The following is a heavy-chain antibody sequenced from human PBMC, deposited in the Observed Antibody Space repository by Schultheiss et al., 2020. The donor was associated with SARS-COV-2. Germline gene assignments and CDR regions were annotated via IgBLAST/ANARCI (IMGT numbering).Heavy chain of an antibody. Sequence: SQTLSLTCTVSGGSVSSGSYYWSWIRQPPGKGLEWIGYIYYSGSTNYNPSLKSRVTISVDTSKNQFSLKLSSVTAADTAVYYCASIVDTAMGYYYYGMDVWGQGTTVTVSS. V-gene: IGHV4-61*01. J-gene: IGHJ6*02. CDR1: GGSVSSGSYY. CDR3: ASIVDTAMGYYYYGMDV. D-gene: IGHD5-18*01. CDR2: IYYSGST.